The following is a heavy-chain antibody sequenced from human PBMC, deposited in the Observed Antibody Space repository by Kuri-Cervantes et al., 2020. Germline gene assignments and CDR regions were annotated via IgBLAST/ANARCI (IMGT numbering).Heavy chain of an antibody. D-gene: IGHD3-3*01. CDR3: ASSPRYDFWSGYYKTQYGMDV. Sequence: SKTLSLTCTVSGGSISSYYWSWIRQPPGKGLEWIGYIYYSGSTNYNPSLKSRVTISVDTSKNQFSLKLSSVTAADTAVYYFASSPRYDFWSGYYKTQYGMDVWGQGTTVTVSS. CDR2: IYYSGST. CDR1: GGSISSYY. V-gene: IGHV4-59*01. J-gene: IGHJ6*02.